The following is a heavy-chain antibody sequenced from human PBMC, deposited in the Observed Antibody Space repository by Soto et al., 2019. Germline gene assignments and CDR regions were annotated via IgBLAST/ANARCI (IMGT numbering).Heavy chain of an antibody. D-gene: IGHD6-19*01. CDR2: TYYRSKWYS. CDR3: ARGSYYSAWV. Sequence: SQTLSLSCVISGGSVSSTSAAWSWIRQSPSRGLEWLGRTYYRSKWYSDYAVSVKSRITINPDTSKNQFSLQLNSVTPEDTAVYHCARGSYYSAWVRGKGPLVT. CDR1: GGSVSSTSAA. J-gene: IGHJ4*02. V-gene: IGHV6-1*01.